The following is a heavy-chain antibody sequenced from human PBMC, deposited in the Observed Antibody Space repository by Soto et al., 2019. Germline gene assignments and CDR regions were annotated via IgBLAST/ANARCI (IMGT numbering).Heavy chain of an antibody. Sequence: SETLSLTCAVYGGSFSGYYWSWIRQPPGKGLEWIGEINHSGSTNYNPSLKSRVTISVDTPKNQFSLKLSSVTAADTAVYYCARGQASCCPYYYYGMDVWGQGTTVTVSS. V-gene: IGHV4-34*01. J-gene: IGHJ6*02. D-gene: IGHD2-2*01. CDR1: GGSFSGYY. CDR3: ARGQASCCPYYYYGMDV. CDR2: INHSGST.